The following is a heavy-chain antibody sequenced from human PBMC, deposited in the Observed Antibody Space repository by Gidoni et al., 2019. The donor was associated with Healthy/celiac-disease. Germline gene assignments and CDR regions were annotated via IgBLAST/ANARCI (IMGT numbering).Heavy chain of an antibody. J-gene: IGHJ4*02. CDR2: ISYDGSNK. D-gene: IGHD2-21*02. Sequence: WVRQAPGKGLEWVAVISYDGSNKYYADSVKGRFTISRDNSKNTLYLQMNSLRAEDTAVYYCAKEVNCGGDCPVGDWGQGTLVTVSS. CDR3: AKEVNCGGDCPVGD. V-gene: IGHV3-30*18.